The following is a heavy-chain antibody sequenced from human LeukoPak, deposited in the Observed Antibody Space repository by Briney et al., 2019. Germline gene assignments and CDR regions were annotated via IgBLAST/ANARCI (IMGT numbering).Heavy chain of an antibody. D-gene: IGHD6-13*01. V-gene: IGHV3-53*01. CDR2: IYSGGST. CDR3: ASFPYSSSGYDY. CDR1: GFTVSSNY. Sequence: GGSLRLSCAASGFTVSSNYMSWVRQAPGKGLEWVSVIYSGGSTYYADSVKGRFTISRDNSKNTLYLQMNNLRAEDTAVYYCASFPYSSSGYDYWGQGTLVTVSS. J-gene: IGHJ4*02.